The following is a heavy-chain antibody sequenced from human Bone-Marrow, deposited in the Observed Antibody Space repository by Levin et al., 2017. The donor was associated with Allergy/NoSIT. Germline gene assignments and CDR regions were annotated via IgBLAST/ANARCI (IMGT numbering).Heavy chain of an antibody. Sequence: SETLSLTCTVSGYSISSGYYWGWIRQPPGKGLEWIGSIYHSGSTYYNPSLKSRVTISVDTSKNQFSLKLSSVTAADTAVYYCARGGGPLQPYYFDYWGQGTLVTVSS. CDR1: GYSISSGYY. CDR2: IYHSGST. D-gene: IGHD3-10*01. V-gene: IGHV4-38-2*02. CDR3: ARGGGPLQPYYFDY. J-gene: IGHJ4*02.